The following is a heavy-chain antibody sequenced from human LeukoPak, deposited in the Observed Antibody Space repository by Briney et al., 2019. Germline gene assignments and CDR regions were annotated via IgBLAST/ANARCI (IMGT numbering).Heavy chain of an antibody. CDR2: IKQDGSEK. D-gene: IGHD6-13*01. CDR1: GFTFSSYW. CDR3: ARISASRSSWYYYYYGMDV. V-gene: IGHV3-7*03. J-gene: IGHJ6*04. Sequence: GGSLRLSCAASGFTFSSYWMSWVRQAPGKGLEWVANIKQDGSEKYYVDSVKGRFTISRDNAKNSLYLQMNSLRAEDTAVYYCARISASRSSWYYYYYGMDVWGKGTRSPSPQ.